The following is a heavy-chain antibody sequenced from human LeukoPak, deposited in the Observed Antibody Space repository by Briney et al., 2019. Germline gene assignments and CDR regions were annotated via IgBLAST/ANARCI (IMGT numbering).Heavy chain of an antibody. CDR1: GGSISSGGYY. V-gene: IGHV4-31*03. D-gene: IGHD3-3*01. Sequence: SETLSLTCTVSGGSISSGGYYWSWIRQHPGKGLEWIGYIYYSGSIYYNPSLKSRVTISVDTSKNQFSLKLSSVTAADTAVYYCARGSEQSYDFWSGYSYFDYWGQGTLVTVSS. CDR3: ARGSEQSYDFWSGYSYFDY. J-gene: IGHJ4*02. CDR2: IYYSGSI.